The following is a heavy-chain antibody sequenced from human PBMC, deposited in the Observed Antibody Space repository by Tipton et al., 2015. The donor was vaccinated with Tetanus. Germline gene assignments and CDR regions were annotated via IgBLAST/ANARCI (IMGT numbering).Heavy chain of an antibody. J-gene: IGHJ4*02. CDR1: GGSISGHY. Sequence: TLSFTCTVSGGSISGHYWNWIRQPPGKGLEWIGFIYSSGSTNYNPSLKSRVTISVDTSKNQFSLKMSSMTAADTAVYYCARVPLSLYYGLDYWGQGTRVTVSS. V-gene: IGHV4-59*11. CDR3: ARVPLSLYYGLDY. D-gene: IGHD3-16*02. CDR2: IYSSGST.